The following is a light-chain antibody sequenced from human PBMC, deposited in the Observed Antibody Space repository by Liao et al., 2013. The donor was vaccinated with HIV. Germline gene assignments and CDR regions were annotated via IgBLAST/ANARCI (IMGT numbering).Light chain of an antibody. V-gene: IGLV3-21*01. J-gene: IGLJ2*01. CDR1: NIGSKS. Sequence: SYVLTQPPSVSVAPGKTARITCGGDNIGSKSVHWYHQKPGQAPLLVISYDKDRPSGTPERFSGSNSGNTATLTISGTQAMDEADYYCQAWDISTHVVFGGGTKLTVL. CDR2: YDK. CDR3: QAWDISTHVV.